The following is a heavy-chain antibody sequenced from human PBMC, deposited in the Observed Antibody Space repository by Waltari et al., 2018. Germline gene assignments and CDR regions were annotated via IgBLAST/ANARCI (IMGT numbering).Heavy chain of an antibody. D-gene: IGHD6-13*01. CDR2: IYYSGST. CDR3: ARGTIAAFDY. Sequence: QVQLQESGPGLVKPSETLSLTCTVSGGSISSHYWSWIRQPPGKGLEWIGYIYYSGSTNYNPSLKSRVTISVDTSKNQFSLKLSSVTAADTAVYYCARGTIAAFDYWGQGTLVTVSS. V-gene: IGHV4-59*08. J-gene: IGHJ4*02. CDR1: GGSISSHY.